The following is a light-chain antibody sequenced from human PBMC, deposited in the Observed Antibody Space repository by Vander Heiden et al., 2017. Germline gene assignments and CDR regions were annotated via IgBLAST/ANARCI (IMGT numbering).Light chain of an antibody. V-gene: IGKV4-1*01. Sequence: DIVMTQSADSLAVSLGERATINCKSSQSVLYSSNNKSYLAWYQQKPGQPPKLLIYWASTRESGVPDRFSGSGSGTDFTLTISGLQAEDVAVYYCQQYYSTPLFGQGTKLEIK. CDR3: QQYYSTPL. CDR2: WAS. CDR1: QSVLYSSNNKSY. J-gene: IGKJ2*01.